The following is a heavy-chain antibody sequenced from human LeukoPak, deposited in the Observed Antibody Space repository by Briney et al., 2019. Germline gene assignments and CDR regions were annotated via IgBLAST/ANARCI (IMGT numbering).Heavy chain of an antibody. CDR1: GFNFADYA. CDR3: SRGMTESGAKYYSDH. D-gene: IGHD4/OR15-4a*01. J-gene: IGHJ4*02. V-gene: IGHV3-49*04. Sequence: PGGSLRLSCRGSGFNFADYAMSWVRQAPGQGLEWVGLIRSRLYGGTAEYGASVKGRFTVSRDDSQWIAYLQMNSLKTDDTAVYYCSRGMTESGAKYYSDHWGQGTLVTVSS. CDR2: IRSRLYGGTA.